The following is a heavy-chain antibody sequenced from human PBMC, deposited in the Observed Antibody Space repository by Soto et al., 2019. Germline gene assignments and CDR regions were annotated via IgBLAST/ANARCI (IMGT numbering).Heavy chain of an antibody. D-gene: IGHD2-21*02. Sequence: SLRLSCAASGFIFSRYSMNWVRQAPGKGLEWVSYMSSSISTKYYADSVKGRFTISRDNAKNSLYLQMNSLRDEDTAVYYCASPVTRSCGGDCSDGMDVWGQGTTVTVSS. CDR1: GFIFSRYS. CDR2: MSSSISTK. V-gene: IGHV3-48*02. J-gene: IGHJ6*02. CDR3: ASPVTRSCGGDCSDGMDV.